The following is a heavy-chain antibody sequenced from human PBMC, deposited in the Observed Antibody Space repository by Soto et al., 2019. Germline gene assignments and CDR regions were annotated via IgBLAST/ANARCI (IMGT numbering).Heavy chain of an antibody. V-gene: IGHV3-9*01. J-gene: IGHJ6*02. Sequence: EVQLVESGGGLVQPGRSLRLSCVGSGFTFEDYVMHWVRQVPGKGLEWVSHISWDGYSIGYAGSVRGRFTISRDNAKNSLFLQMNCLRPEDTALYYCARSWSGSTSGRVDVWGQGTTVTVSS. D-gene: IGHD3-3*01. CDR2: ISWDGYSI. CDR1: GFTFEDYV. CDR3: ARSWSGSTSGRVDV.